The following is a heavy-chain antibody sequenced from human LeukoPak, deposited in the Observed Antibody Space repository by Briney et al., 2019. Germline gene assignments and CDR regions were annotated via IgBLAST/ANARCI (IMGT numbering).Heavy chain of an antibody. Sequence: ASVKVSCKAFGYTFTNFGVSWVRQVPGQGLEWMGWISGYNGNTNYGQKVRGRATMTTDTSTTTAYMELRSLRSDDTAVYYCARETRRLYYEDYYGMDVWGQGTTVTVSS. CDR1: GYTFTNFG. V-gene: IGHV1-18*01. J-gene: IGHJ6*02. CDR2: ISGYNGNT. CDR3: ARETRRLYYEDYYGMDV. D-gene: IGHD3-16*01.